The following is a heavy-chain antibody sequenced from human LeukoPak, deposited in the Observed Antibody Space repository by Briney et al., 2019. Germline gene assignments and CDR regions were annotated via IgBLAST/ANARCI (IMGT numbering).Heavy chain of an antibody. CDR1: GFTFSSYE. Sequence: PGGSLRLSCAASGFTFSSYEMNWVRQAPGKGLEWVSYISSSGSTIYCADSVKGRFTISRDNAKNSLYLQMNSLRAEDTAVYYCARGARNWLDPWGQGTLVTVSS. CDR3: ARGARNWLDP. V-gene: IGHV3-48*03. J-gene: IGHJ5*02. CDR2: ISSSGSTI.